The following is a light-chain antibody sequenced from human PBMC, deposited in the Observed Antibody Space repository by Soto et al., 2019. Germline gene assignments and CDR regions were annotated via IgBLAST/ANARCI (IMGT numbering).Light chain of an antibody. CDR2: GAS. J-gene: IGKJ1*01. Sequence: EIGFTQSPGTVSLSPGERATLSCRASQSVNSFYLAWFQQKPGQAPRLLIYGASTRATGIPDRFSGSGSGTEFTLTISSLQPEDFAAYYCLQSYNTPLTFGQGAKVDIK. V-gene: IGKV3-20*01. CDR1: QSVNSFY. CDR3: LQSYNTPLT.